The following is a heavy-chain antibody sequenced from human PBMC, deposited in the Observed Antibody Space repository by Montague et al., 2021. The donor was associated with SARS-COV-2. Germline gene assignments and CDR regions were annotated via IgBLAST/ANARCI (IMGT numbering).Heavy chain of an antibody. CDR3: AKDSYYYGLGYGMDV. J-gene: IGHJ6*02. Sequence: SLRLSCAASGFTFSNSAMNWVHQAPGKGLEWVSGSSGSDGGTHYADSVKGRLTISRDNSKNVLYLQMNSLRAEDTALYYCAKDSYYYGLGYGMDVWGQGTTVTVSS. D-gene: IGHD3-10*01. CDR2: SSGSDGGT. V-gene: IGHV3-23*01. CDR1: GFTFSNSA.